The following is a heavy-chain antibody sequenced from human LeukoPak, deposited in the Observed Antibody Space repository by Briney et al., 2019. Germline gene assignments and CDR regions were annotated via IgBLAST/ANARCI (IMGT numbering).Heavy chain of an antibody. D-gene: IGHD4-17*01. J-gene: IGHJ4*02. Sequence: PGGSLRLSCAASEFILNSYWMNWVRQAPGKGLEWVANIKQDGSEKNYVDSVRGRFTISRDNAKNSLYLQMNSLRAEDTAVYYCARDRFGDFVGHYFDYWGQGTLVTVSS. CDR3: ARDRFGDFVGHYFDY. CDR2: IKQDGSEK. V-gene: IGHV3-7*01. CDR1: EFILNSYW.